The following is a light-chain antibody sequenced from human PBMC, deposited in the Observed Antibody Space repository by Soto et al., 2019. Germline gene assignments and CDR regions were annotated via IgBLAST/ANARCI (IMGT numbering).Light chain of an antibody. CDR2: AAI. CDR3: QQTYSTPLT. Sequence: DIQMTQSPSSLSASVGDRVTITCRASQSISYHLNWYQQKPGKAPKVLIYAAISLQSGVPSRFSGSGSGTDFTLTISSLQPEDFAAYYCQQTYSTPLTFGGGTKVEI. J-gene: IGKJ4*01. CDR1: QSISYH. V-gene: IGKV1-39*01.